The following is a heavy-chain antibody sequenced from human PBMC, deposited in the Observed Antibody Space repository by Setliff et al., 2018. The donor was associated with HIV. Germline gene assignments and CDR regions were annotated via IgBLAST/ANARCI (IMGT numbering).Heavy chain of an antibody. CDR2: INHSGST. D-gene: IGHD6-13*01. Sequence: PSETLSLTCAVYGGSFSGYYWSWIRQPPGKGLEWMGEINHSGSTNYNPSLKSRVTISVDTSKNQFSLKLSSVPAADTAVYYCARLFSSSWYSYFDYWGQGTLVTVSS. CDR3: ARLFSSSWYSYFDY. CDR1: GGSFSGYY. J-gene: IGHJ4*02. V-gene: IGHV4-34*01.